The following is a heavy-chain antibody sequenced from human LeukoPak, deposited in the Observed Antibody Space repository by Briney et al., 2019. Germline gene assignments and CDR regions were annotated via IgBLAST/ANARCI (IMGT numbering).Heavy chain of an antibody. CDR3: ARRFPRSGSGSIRYFDY. CDR2: IYYSGST. CDR1: GGSISSYY. D-gene: IGHD1-26*01. J-gene: IGHJ4*02. Sequence: KPSETLSLTCTVSGGSISSYYWSWIRQPPGKGLEWIGYIYYSGSTNYNPSLKSRVTISVDTSKNQFSLKLSSVTAADTAVYYCARRFPRSGSGSIRYFDYWGQGILVTVSS. V-gene: IGHV4-59*08.